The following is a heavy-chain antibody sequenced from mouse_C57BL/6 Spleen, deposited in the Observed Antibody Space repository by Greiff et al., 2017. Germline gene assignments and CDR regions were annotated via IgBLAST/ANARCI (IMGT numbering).Heavy chain of an antibody. CDR3: AREGYVGYYFDY. Sequence: EVQLQQSGPGMVKPSQSLSLTCTVTGYSITSGYDWHWIRHFPGNQLEWMGYISYSGSTNYNPSLKSRISITHDTSKNQFFLKLNSVTTEDTATYYCAREGYVGYYFDYWGQGTTLTVSS. J-gene: IGHJ2*01. CDR2: ISYSGST. CDR1: GYSITSGYD. D-gene: IGHD2-3*01. V-gene: IGHV3-1*01.